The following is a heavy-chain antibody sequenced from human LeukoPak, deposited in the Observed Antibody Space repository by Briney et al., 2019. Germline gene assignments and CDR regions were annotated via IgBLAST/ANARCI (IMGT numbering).Heavy chain of an antibody. J-gene: IGHJ4*02. CDR1: GYSFPTYG. D-gene: IGHD3-10*01. CDR2: ISNDNGIT. Sequence: GSVKVSCKTSGYSFPTYGISWVRQAPGQGLEWMGWISNDNGITNYAPQFQGRVTLDTETYTSTAYMELRNLRSDDTAVYYCARGGFDYYGTGRAFDVWGQGTLVTVSS. CDR3: ARGGFDYYGTGRAFDV. V-gene: IGHV1-18*01.